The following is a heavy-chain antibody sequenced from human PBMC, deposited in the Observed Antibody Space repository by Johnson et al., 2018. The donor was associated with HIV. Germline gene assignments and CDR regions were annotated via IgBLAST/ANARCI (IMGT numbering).Heavy chain of an antibody. CDR1: GFTVSSNY. J-gene: IGHJ3*02. CDR2: FYSGGFT. V-gene: IGHV3-66*01. Sequence: VQLVESGGGLVQPGGSLRLSCAASGFTVSSNYMSWVRQAPGKGLEWVSVFYSGGFTYYADSVKGRFTISRDNSKNSLYLQMNSLRAEDTAVYYCATFGGGSFHAFDIWGQGTMVTVSS. CDR3: ATFGGGSFHAFDI. D-gene: IGHD1-26*01.